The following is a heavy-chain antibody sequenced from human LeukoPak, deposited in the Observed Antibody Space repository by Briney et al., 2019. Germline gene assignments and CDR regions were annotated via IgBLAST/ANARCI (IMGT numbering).Heavy chain of an antibody. CDR3: ARDLQAWDTAMALFDY. CDR1: GYTFTGYY. D-gene: IGHD5-18*01. Sequence: ASVKVSCKASGYTFTGYYMHWVRQAPGQGLEWMGWINPNSGGTNYAQKFQGRVTMTRDTSISTAYMELSRLRSDDTAVYYCARDLQAWDTAMALFDYWGQGTLVTVSS. CDR2: INPNSGGT. J-gene: IGHJ4*02. V-gene: IGHV1-2*02.